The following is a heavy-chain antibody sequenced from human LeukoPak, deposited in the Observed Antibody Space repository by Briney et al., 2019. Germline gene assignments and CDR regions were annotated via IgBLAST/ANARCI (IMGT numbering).Heavy chain of an antibody. V-gene: IGHV3-33*06. CDR3: AKDTTTGYMDV. J-gene: IGHJ6*03. D-gene: IGHD1-1*01. Sequence: GRSLRLSCEGSGFIFGTYCMHWVRQAPGKGLEWVAVIWYDGSNRYYADSVKGRFTISRDNSQNTLYLQMSILRAEDTAVYYCAKDTTTGYMDVWGKGTTVTVSS. CDR1: GFIFGTYC. CDR2: IWYDGSNR.